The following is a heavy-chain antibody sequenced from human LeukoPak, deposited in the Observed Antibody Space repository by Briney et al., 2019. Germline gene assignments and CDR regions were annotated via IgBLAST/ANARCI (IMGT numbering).Heavy chain of an antibody. Sequence: ASVKVSCKASGYTFTSYGISWVRQAPGQGLEWMRWISAYNGNTNYAQKLQGRVTMTTDTSTSTAYMELRSLRSDDTAVYYCATSSPQRGYCSGGSCPFDYWGQGTLVTVSS. CDR3: ATSSPQRGYCSGGSCPFDY. J-gene: IGHJ4*02. CDR1: GYTFTSYG. V-gene: IGHV1-18*01. D-gene: IGHD2-15*01. CDR2: ISAYNGNT.